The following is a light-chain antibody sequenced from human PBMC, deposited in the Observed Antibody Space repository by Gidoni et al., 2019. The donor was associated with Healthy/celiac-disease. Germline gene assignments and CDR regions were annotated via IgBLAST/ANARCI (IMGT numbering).Light chain of an antibody. Sequence: DIVMTQSPDSLAVSLGERATINCKSSQSVLYSSNNKNYLAWYQQKPGQPPKLLIYWASTRESGVPDRFSGSGSGTDFTLTISSLQAEDVAVYYCQQYYSTSTFXXXTRLEIK. J-gene: IGKJ5*01. CDR1: QSVLYSSNNKNY. CDR2: WAS. V-gene: IGKV4-1*01. CDR3: QQYYSTST.